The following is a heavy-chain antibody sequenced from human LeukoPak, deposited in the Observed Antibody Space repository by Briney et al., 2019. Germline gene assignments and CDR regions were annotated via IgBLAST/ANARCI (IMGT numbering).Heavy chain of an antibody. V-gene: IGHV3-23*01. J-gene: IGHJ4*02. CDR1: GFTFSSYA. D-gene: IGHD3-10*01. CDR3: AKDKWFGGDSY. CDR2: ISGSGGST. Sequence: GRSLRLSCAASGFTFSSYAMSWVRQAPGKGLEWVSAISGSGGSTYYADSVKGRFTISRDNSKNTLYLQMNSLRAEDTAVYYCAKDKWFGGDSYWGQGTLVTVSS.